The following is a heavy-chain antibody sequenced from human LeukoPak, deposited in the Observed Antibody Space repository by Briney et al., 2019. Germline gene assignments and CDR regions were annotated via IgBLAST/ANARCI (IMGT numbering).Heavy chain of an antibody. Sequence: SQTLSLTFTVSGGSISSGGYYWSWIRQPPGKGLEWIEYIYHSGSTYYNPSLKSRVTISVDRSKNQFSLKLSSVTAADTAVYYCARGAVAGMGDAFDIWGQGTMVTVSS. CDR2: IYHSGST. CDR1: GGSISSGGYY. V-gene: IGHV4-30-2*01. J-gene: IGHJ3*02. CDR3: ARGAVAGMGDAFDI. D-gene: IGHD6-19*01.